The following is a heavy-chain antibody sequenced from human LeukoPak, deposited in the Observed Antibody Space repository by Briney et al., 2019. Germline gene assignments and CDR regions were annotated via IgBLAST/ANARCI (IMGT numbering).Heavy chain of an antibody. CDR3: ARGGSGWSVSLFDP. CDR1: GDSVSSNTAA. J-gene: IGHJ5*02. CDR2: TYYRSKWYY. D-gene: IGHD6-13*01. Sequence: SQTLSLTCAISGDSVSSNTAAWNWIRQSPLRGLEWLGRTYYRSKWYYDYAVAVNSRMTIYTDTSKNQFSLQLNSVTPEDTAVYYCARGGSGWSVSLFDPWGQGTLVTVSS. V-gene: IGHV6-1*01.